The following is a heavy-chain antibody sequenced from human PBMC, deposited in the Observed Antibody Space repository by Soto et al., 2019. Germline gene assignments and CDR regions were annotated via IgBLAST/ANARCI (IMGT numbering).Heavy chain of an antibody. CDR1: GFTVSSNY. D-gene: IGHD2-21*02. Sequence: EVQLVESGGGLVQPGGSLRLSCAASGFTVSSNYMSWVRQAPGKGLEWVSVIYSGGSTYYADSVKGRFTISRDNSNNTLYLQMNSLRAEDTALYYCARGSVVVVTAIRYYYYGMDVWGQGTTVTVSS. V-gene: IGHV3-66*01. CDR2: IYSGGST. J-gene: IGHJ6*02. CDR3: ARGSVVVVTAIRYYYYGMDV.